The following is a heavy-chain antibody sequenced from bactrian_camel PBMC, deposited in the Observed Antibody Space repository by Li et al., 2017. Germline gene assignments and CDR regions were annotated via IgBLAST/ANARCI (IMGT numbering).Heavy chain of an antibody. CDR3: ARCSWPWTVCHLGSSDYNY. V-gene: IGHV3S31*01. J-gene: IGHJ4*01. D-gene: IGHD1*01. CDR1: RYIYGSNC. Sequence: VQLVESGGGSVQAGGSLRLTCTASRYIYGSNCMGWFRQAPGKAREGVAAVDSDDGSTHYADSVKGRFTISQDNAKSTLYLQMNDLAPEDTAMYYCARCSWPWTVCHLGSSDYNYWGQGTQVTVS. CDR2: VDSDDGST.